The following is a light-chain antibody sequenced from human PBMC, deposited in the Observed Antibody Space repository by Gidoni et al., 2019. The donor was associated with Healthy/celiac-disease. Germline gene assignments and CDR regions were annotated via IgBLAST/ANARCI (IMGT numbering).Light chain of an antibody. V-gene: IGKV3-20*01. CDR3: QQYGSS. CDR2: GAY. Sequence: ALTQSPGTMSLSPGESATLSCRASQSVSSSYLAWYQQKPGQAPRLLIYGAYSRATGIPDRCSGSGSGTDFTRTISRLEPEDFAVYYCQQYGSSFGGGTKVEIK. CDR1: QSVSSSY. J-gene: IGKJ4*01.